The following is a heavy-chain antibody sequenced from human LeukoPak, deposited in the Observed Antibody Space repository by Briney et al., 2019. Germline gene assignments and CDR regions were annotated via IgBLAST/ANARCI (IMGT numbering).Heavy chain of an antibody. D-gene: IGHD2/OR15-2a*01. V-gene: IGHV4-4*07. CDR1: GDSVSTYS. Sequence: SETLSLTCTVFGDSVSTYSWSWIRQPAGEGLEWIGRVYSNGNTNYNPSLKSRVTLSTDRSKNQVSLKLTFVTAADAATYYCARDFSSKNWFDTWGQGTLVTVSS. J-gene: IGHJ5*02. CDR2: VYSNGNT. CDR3: ARDFSSKNWFDT.